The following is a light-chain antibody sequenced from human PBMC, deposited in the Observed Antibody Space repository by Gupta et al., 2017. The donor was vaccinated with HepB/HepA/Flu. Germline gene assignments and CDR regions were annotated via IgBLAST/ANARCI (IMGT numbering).Light chain of an antibody. CDR2: GEN. CDR3: NSRDSSGDHLV. Sequence: SSELTQDPAVSVALGQTIRITCHGDSLRKYYASWYQQKPGQAPVLVIYGENNRPSGIPDRFSGSRSVNTASFTTTGAQAEDEADYYCNSRDSSGDHLVFGPGTKVTVL. CDR1: SLRKYY. J-gene: IGLJ1*01. V-gene: IGLV3-19*01.